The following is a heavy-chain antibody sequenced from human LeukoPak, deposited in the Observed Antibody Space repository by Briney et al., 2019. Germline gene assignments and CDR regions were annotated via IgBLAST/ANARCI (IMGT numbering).Heavy chain of an antibody. J-gene: IGHJ4*02. CDR2: ISGSGGST. CDR1: GFTFSSYG. Sequence: GGSLRLSCAASGFTFSSYGMSWVRQAPGKGLEWVSAISGSGGSTYYADSVKGRFTISRDNSKNTLYLQMNSLKTEDTAVYYCTTDQTAMVNFVEDYWGQRTLVTVSS. D-gene: IGHD5-18*01. CDR3: TTDQTAMVNFVEDY. V-gene: IGHV3-23*01.